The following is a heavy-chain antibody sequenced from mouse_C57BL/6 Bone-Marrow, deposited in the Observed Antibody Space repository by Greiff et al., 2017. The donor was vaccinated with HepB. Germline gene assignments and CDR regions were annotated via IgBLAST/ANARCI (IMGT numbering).Heavy chain of an antibody. J-gene: IGHJ1*03. D-gene: IGHD1-1*01. Sequence: EVKLMESGGGLVKPGGSLKLSCAASGFTFSDYGMHWVRQAPEKGLEWVAYISSGSSTIYYADTVKGRFTISRDNAKNTLCLQMTSLRSEDTAMYYCARKPVYYYGSRYWYFDVWGTGTTVTVSS. CDR1: GFTFSDYG. V-gene: IGHV5-17*01. CDR2: ISSGSSTI. CDR3: ARKPVYYYGSRYWYFDV.